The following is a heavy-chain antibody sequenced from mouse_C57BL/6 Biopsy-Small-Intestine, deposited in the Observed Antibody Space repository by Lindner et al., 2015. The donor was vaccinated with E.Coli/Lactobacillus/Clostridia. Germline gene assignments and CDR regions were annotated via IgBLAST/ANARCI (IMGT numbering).Heavy chain of an antibody. D-gene: IGHD2-12*01. CDR3: ATEGSYYHAFDI. J-gene: IGHJ3*01. V-gene: IGHV1-81*01. CDR1: GGTFSSNV. Sequence: SVKVSCKASGGTFSSNVISWVRQAPGQGLEWMGGIIPIFGTSNYAQKFQGRVTITADESTTTAYMELSSLRSEDTAVYYCATEGSYYHAFDIWGQGTMVTVST. CDR2: IIPIFGTS.